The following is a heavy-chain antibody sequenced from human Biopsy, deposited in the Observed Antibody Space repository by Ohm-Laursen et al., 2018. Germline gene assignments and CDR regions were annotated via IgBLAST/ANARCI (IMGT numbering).Heavy chain of an antibody. CDR3: ATKLTGYFHH. CDR1: GYAVTEFS. J-gene: IGHJ1*01. V-gene: IGHV1-69*06. Sequence: SSVKVSCKVPGYAVTEFSMHWVRQAPGKGLEWMGGNIPILGTGNYAQKFQDRVTVAADTSTSTATMELRSLRSDDTAVYYCATKLTGYFHHWGQGTLVIVSS. D-gene: IGHD3-9*01. CDR2: NIPILGTG.